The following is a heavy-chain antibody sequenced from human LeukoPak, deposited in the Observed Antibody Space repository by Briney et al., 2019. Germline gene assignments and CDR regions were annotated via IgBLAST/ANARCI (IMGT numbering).Heavy chain of an antibody. Sequence: GGSLRLSCAASGFTFSNAWMSWVRQAPAKGLEWVGRIKSKTDGGTTDYAAPVKGRFTISRDDSKNTLYLQMNSLKTEDTAVYDCTTATHSGYDEEFEYRGKVILVT. CDR1: GFTFSNAW. CDR3: TTATHSGYDEEFEY. V-gene: IGHV3-15*01. J-gene: IGHJ4*02. CDR2: IKSKTDGGTT. D-gene: IGHD5-12*01.